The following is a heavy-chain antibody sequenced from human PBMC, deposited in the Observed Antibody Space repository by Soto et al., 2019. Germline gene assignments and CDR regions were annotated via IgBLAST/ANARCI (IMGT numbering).Heavy chain of an antibody. CDR3: AKVASRSLRFLEWSYGMDV. CDR2: ISYDGSNK. J-gene: IGHJ6*02. D-gene: IGHD3-3*01. V-gene: IGHV3-30*18. CDR1: GFTFSSYG. Sequence: PGGSLRLSCAASGFTFSSYGMHWVRQAPGKGLERVAVISYDGSNKYYADSVKGRFTISRDNSKNTLYLQMNSLRAEDTAVYYCAKVASRSLRFLEWSYGMDVWGQGTTVTVSS.